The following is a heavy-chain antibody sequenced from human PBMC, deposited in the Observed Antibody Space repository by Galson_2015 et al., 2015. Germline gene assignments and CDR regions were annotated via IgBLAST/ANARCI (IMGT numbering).Heavy chain of an antibody. V-gene: IGHV3-30*01. CDR1: GFTFSSYA. Sequence: SLRLSCAASGFTFSSYAMHWVRQAPGKGLEWVAVISYDGSNKYYADSVKGRFTISRDNSKNTLYLQMNSLRAEDTAVYYCARGSSDRGELSLPFDYWGQGTLVTVSS. CDR3: ARGSSDRGELSLPFDY. D-gene: IGHD3-16*02. CDR2: ISYDGSNK. J-gene: IGHJ4*02.